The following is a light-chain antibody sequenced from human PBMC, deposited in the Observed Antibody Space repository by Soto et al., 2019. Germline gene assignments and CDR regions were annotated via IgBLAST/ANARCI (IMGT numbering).Light chain of an antibody. CDR1: QNINNNY. CDR3: QQRTRWPMT. CDR2: DGS. J-gene: IGKJ5*01. V-gene: IGKV3D-20*02. Sequence: VLTQSPGTLSLSPGGGATLSCRASQNINNNYLAWYQHKPGQAPRPLIYDGSKRAAGVPDRISGDGSGTDYTLTISSLEPEDFAVYYCQQRTRWPMTFGQGTRPEIK.